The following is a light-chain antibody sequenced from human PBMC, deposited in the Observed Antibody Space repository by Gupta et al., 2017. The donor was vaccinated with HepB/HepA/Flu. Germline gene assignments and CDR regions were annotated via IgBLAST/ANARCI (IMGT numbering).Light chain of an antibody. V-gene: IGKV2D-29*01. J-gene: IGKJ4*01. CDR3: KQIRQLPGT. Sequence: DIVMTQTPPSLSVTPGQPASISCKSSQSLLLSDGKTYLYWYLQTPGQPPLLLIYGVSNRFSGLPERFSGRGSGTYFTLKISLVDAEDVVVYCFKQIRQLPGTFGAGTRVEIK. CDR1: QSLLLSDGKTY. CDR2: GVS.